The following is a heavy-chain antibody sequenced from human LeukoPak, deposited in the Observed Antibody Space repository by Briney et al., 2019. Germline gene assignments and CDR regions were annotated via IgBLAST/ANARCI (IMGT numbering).Heavy chain of an antibody. CDR1: GFTFSTYP. Sequence: GGSLGLSCAASGFTFSTYPMSWVRQVPGKGLEWVSAIGAGGTTYYADSVKGRFTISRDNSKNTLYMQMTSLRAEDTAVYYCAKRGSKSGSLQGGFDYWGQGTLVTVSS. D-gene: IGHD3-3*01. CDR2: IGAGGTT. J-gene: IGHJ4*02. CDR3: AKRGSKSGSLQGGFDY. V-gene: IGHV3-23*01.